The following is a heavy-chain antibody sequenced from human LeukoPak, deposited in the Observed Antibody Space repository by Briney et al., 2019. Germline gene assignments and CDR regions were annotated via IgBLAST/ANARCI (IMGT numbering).Heavy chain of an antibody. CDR3: ARDCSSTSCSDY. CDR1: GYTFTSYG. CDR2: ISAYNGNT. V-gene: IGHV1-18*01. J-gene: IGHJ4*02. Sequence: ASVKVSCKASGYTFTSYGISWVRQAPGQGLEWMGWISAYNGNTNYAQKLQGRVTMTTDTSTSTGYMELRSLRSDDTAVYYCARDCSSTSCSDYWGQGTLVTVSS. D-gene: IGHD2-2*01.